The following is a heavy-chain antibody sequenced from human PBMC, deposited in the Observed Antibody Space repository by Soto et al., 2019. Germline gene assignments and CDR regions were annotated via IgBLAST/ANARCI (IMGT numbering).Heavy chain of an antibody. D-gene: IGHD3-10*01. CDR2: IDPSDTQT. J-gene: IGHJ4*02. CDR3: ARHQSGSGNSNFDF. V-gene: IGHV5-10-1*01. CDR1: GYSFAGYW. Sequence: HGESLKISCKGSGYSFAGYWITWVRQKPGKGLEWMGRIDPSDTQTYYSPSFRGHVTISVTKSITTVFLQWSSLRASDTAMYYCARHQSGSGNSNFDFWGQGTPVTVSS.